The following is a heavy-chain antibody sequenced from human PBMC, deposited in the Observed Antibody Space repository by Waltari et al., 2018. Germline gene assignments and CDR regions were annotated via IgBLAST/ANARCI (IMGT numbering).Heavy chain of an antibody. CDR3: ARLMLSHPENGMDV. CDR2: ISGDGTSI. Sequence: EVQLVESGGGCFQPGGSIRLSCEASGFAFSNYWIHWVRQAPGRGLEWVSRISGDGTSISNADSVGGRFSISRDNYKNTVYLQIHSLRAEDTAVFYCARLMLSHPENGMDVWGQGTSVTVS. CDR1: GFAFSNYW. V-gene: IGHV3-74*01. J-gene: IGHJ6*02. D-gene: IGHD3-10*02.